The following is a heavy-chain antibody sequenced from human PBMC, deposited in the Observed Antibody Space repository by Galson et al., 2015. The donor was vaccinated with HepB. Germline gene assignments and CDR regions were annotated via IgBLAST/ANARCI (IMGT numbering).Heavy chain of an antibody. J-gene: IGHJ6*02. CDR2: INSDGSST. CDR1: GFTFSSSW. V-gene: IGHV3-74*01. Sequence: SLRLSCAASGFTFSSSWMHWVRQAPGKGLVWVSRINSDGSSTNYADSVKGRFTMSRDNAENTLFLQMNSLRAEDTAVYYCARDRAAAAGNVPYYYYGMDVWGQGTTVTVSS. CDR3: ARDRAAAAGNVPYYYYGMDV. D-gene: IGHD6-13*01.